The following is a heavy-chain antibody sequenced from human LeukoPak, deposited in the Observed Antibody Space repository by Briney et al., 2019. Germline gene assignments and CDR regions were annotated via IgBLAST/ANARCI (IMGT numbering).Heavy chain of an antibody. CDR3: ARGEDCSGGSCYYYYYYMDV. CDR2: ISGSGGST. D-gene: IGHD2-15*01. V-gene: IGHV3-23*01. J-gene: IGHJ6*03. Sequence: PGGSLRLSCAASGFTFSSYAMSWVRQAPGKGLEWVSAISGSGGSTYYADSVKGRFTISRDNAKNSLYLQMNSLRAEDTAVYYCARGEDCSGGSCYYYYYYMDVWGKGTTVTVSS. CDR1: GFTFSSYA.